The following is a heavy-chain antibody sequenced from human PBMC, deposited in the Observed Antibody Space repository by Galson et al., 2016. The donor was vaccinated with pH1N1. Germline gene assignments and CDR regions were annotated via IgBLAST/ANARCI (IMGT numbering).Heavy chain of an antibody. J-gene: IGHJ5*01. D-gene: IGHD4-17*01. CDR1: GFSLTTSGMC. CDR3: ARFLYGDFVGYLDP. Sequence: PALVKPTQTLTLTCTFSGFSLTTSGMCVTWIRQPPGKALEWLALIRWDDDKYYNTSLKTRRTISKDTSKNQVVLRMTNMDPVDTATYFCARFLYGDFVGYLDPWGQGTRVTVSS. V-gene: IGHV2-70*01. CDR2: IRWDDDK.